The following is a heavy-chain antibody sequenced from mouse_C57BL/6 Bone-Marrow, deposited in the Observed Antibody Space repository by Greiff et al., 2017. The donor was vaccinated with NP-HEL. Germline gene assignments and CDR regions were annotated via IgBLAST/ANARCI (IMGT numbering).Heavy chain of an antibody. CDR2: IDPENGDT. J-gene: IGHJ2*01. V-gene: IGHV14-4*01. Sequence: VQLKESGAELVRPGASVKLSCTASGFNIKDDYMHWVKQRPEQGLEWIGWIDPENGDTEYASKFQGKATITADTSSNTAYLHLSSLTSEDTAVYYWTTMVTPYWGQGTTLTVSS. CDR1: GFNIKDDY. D-gene: IGHD2-3*01. CDR3: TTMVTPY.